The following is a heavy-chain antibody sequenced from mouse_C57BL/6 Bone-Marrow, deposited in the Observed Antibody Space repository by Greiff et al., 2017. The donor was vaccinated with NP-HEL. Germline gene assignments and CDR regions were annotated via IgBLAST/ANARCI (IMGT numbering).Heavy chain of an antibody. D-gene: IGHD2-1*01. J-gene: IGHJ4*01. Sequence: QVQLQQSGAELVKPGASVKMSCKASGYTFTSYWITWVKQRPGQGLEWIGDIYPGSGSTNYNEKFKSKATLTVDTSSSTAYMQLSSLTSEDSAVYYCARRKVYYGNYGLYYYAMDYWGQGTSVTVSS. CDR1: GYTFTSYW. CDR3: ARRKVYYGNYGLYYYAMDY. V-gene: IGHV1-55*01. CDR2: IYPGSGST.